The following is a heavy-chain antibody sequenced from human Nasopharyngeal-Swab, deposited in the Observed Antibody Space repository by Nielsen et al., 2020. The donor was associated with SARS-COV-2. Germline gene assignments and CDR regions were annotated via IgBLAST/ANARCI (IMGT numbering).Heavy chain of an antibody. CDR1: GGSISSSSYY. V-gene: IGHV4-39*07. J-gene: IGHJ4*02. Sequence: SETLSLTCTVSGGSISSSSYYWGRIRQPPGKGLEWIGSIYYSGSTYYNPSLKSRVTISVDTSKNQFSLKLSSVTAADTAVYYCARGPISGWYVNYYFDYWGQGTLVTVSS. CDR3: ARGPISGWYVNYYFDY. CDR2: IYYSGST. D-gene: IGHD6-19*01.